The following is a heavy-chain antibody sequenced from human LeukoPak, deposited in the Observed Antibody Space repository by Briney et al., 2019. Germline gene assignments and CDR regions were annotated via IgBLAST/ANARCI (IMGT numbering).Heavy chain of an antibody. Sequence: ASETLSLTCTVSGGSISSYYWGWIRQPPGKGLEWIGYIYYSGTTNYNPSLKSRVTISVDTSKNQFSLKLSSVTAADTAVYYCARGVYIAAAQYGYWGQGTLVTVSS. D-gene: IGHD6-13*01. V-gene: IGHV4-59*01. J-gene: IGHJ4*02. CDR3: ARGVYIAAAQYGY. CDR2: IYYSGTT. CDR1: GGSISSYY.